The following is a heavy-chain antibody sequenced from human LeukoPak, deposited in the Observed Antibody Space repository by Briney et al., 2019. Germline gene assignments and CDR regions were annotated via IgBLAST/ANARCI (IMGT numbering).Heavy chain of an antibody. CDR3: ARDMDYYGMDV. CDR1: GFTFSSYA. CDR2: ISYDGSNK. Sequence: GGSLRLSCAASGFTFSSYAMHWVRQAPGKGLEWVAVISYDGSNKYYADSVKGRFTISRDNSKSTLYLQMNSLRAEDTAVYYCARDMDYYGMDVWGQGTTVTVSS. J-gene: IGHJ6*02. D-gene: IGHD3-10*01. V-gene: IGHV3-30-3*01.